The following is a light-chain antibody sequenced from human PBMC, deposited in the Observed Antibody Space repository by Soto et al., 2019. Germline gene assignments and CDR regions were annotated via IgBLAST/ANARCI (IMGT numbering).Light chain of an antibody. J-gene: IGLJ3*02. CDR2: GNN. V-gene: IGLV1-40*01. CDR3: QSYDSSLSGWV. Sequence: QSVLTQPPSESGAPGQKVTISCTRSSSNIGAAYDVHWYQHLPGTAPKLLIYGNNNRPSGVPDRFSGSKSGTSASLAITGLQAEDEADYYCQSYDSSLSGWVFGGGTKLTLL. CDR1: SSNIGAAYD.